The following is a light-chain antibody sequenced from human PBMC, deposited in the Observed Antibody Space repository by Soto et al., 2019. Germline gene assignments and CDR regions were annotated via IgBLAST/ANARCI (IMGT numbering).Light chain of an antibody. Sequence: EIVLPQSPATLSLSPGERATLSCRASQSVSSYLAWYQQKPGQAPRLLIYDASNRATGIPARFSVSGSGTDFTLTISSLEPEDGAVYDGQQRSNWPPTFGQGTKVDIK. J-gene: IGKJ1*01. CDR1: QSVSSY. V-gene: IGKV3-11*01. CDR3: QQRSNWPPT. CDR2: DAS.